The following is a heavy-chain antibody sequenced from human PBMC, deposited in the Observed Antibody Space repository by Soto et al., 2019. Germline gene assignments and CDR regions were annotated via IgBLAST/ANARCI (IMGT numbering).Heavy chain of an antibody. CDR1: GGSLSGNF. J-gene: IGHJ3*02. CDR3: ARGEFGVNYCSGTNSYCAFDI. V-gene: IGHV4-34*01. D-gene: IGHD2-2*01. Sequence: QVQLQQWGAGLLKPSETLSLTCAVYGGSLSGNFWSWIRQTPGKGLEWIAEINHRGNTNYNPSLKSRVAISVDTSKNQFSLKLNSVTAADTAVYYCARGEFGVNYCSGTNSYCAFDICGQGTMVTVSS. CDR2: INHRGNT.